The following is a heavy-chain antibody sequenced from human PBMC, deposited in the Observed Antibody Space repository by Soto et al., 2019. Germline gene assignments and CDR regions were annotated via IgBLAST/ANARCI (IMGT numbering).Heavy chain of an antibody. D-gene: IGHD2-2*01. V-gene: IGHV4-59*08. CDR2: IYYSGST. CDR3: ARPVVPAAMYGAFDI. J-gene: IGHJ3*02. CDR1: GGSISSYH. Sequence: SETLSLTCTVSGGSISSYHWSWIRQPPGKGLEWIGYIYYSGSTNYNPSLKSRVTISVDTSKNQFSLKLSSVTAADTAVYCCARPVVPAAMYGAFDIWGQGTMVTVSS.